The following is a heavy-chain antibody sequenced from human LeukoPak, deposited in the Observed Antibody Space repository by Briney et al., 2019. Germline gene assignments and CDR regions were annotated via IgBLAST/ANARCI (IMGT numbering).Heavy chain of an antibody. CDR2: ISSSSSTI. CDR3: ARGAGARWFDP. D-gene: IGHD1-26*01. CDR1: GFTFSSYS. Sequence: GGSPRLSCAASGFTFSSYSMNWVRQAPGKGLEWVSYISSSSSTIYYADSVKGRFTISRDNAKNSLYLQMNSLRAEDTAVYYCARGAGARWFDPWGQGTLVTVSS. J-gene: IGHJ5*02. V-gene: IGHV3-48*01.